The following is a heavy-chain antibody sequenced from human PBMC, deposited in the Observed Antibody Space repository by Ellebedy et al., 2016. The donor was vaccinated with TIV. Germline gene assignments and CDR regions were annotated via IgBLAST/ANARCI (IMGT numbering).Heavy chain of an antibody. V-gene: IGHV4-59*08. D-gene: IGHD4-17*01. CDR3: ATSTYGDPLDAFDI. CDR1: GGSISSYY. Sequence: SETLSLTCTVSGGSISSYYWSWIRQPPGKGLEWIGYIYYSGSTNYNPSLKSRVTISVDTSKNQFSLRLSSVTAADTAVYYCATSTYGDPLDAFDIWGQGTMVTVSS. CDR2: IYYSGST. J-gene: IGHJ3*02.